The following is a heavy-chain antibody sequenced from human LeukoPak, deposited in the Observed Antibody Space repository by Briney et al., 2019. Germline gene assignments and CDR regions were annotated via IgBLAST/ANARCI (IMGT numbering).Heavy chain of an antibody. D-gene: IGHD3-3*01. CDR2: IKQDGSEK. J-gene: IGHJ4*02. Sequence: PGGSLRLSCAASGFTFSSYWMSWVRQAPRKGLEWVANIKQDGSEKYYVDSVKGRFTISRDNAENSLYLQMNSLRAEDTAVYYCARMYYDFWSGYRAGLDYFDYCGQGTLVTVSS. V-gene: IGHV3-7*01. CDR3: ARMYYDFWSGYRAGLDYFDY. CDR1: GFTFSSYW.